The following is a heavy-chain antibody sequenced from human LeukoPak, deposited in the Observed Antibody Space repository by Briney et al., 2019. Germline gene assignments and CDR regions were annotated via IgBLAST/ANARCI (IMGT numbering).Heavy chain of an antibody. V-gene: IGHV1-69*05. CDR2: IIPHFGTA. CDR3: ARDRPCGGYCSGGSCSFDY. Sequence: SVKVSCNSSGRTFSIYAISWVRQAPGQGLEWMGRIIPHFGTANYAQKFQGRVTITTDESTSTAYMELSSLRSEDTAVYSCARDRPCGGYCSGGSCSFDYWGQGTLVTVSS. CDR1: GRTFSIYA. D-gene: IGHD2-15*01. J-gene: IGHJ4*02.